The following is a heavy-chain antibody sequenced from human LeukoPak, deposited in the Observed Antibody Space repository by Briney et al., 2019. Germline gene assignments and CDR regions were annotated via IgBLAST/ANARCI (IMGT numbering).Heavy chain of an antibody. V-gene: IGHV3-21*01. CDR2: ISGSGSDGST. D-gene: IGHD2/OR15-2a*01. Sequence: GGTLRLSCAASGFTFSSYGMSWVRQAPGKGLEWVSGISGSGSDGSTYYGDSVKGRFTISRDDAKNSLFLQMNSLRAEDTATYYCARGEFGDYYYFYMDVWGKGTTVTVSS. J-gene: IGHJ6*03. CDR3: ARGEFGDYYYFYMDV. CDR1: GFTFSSYG.